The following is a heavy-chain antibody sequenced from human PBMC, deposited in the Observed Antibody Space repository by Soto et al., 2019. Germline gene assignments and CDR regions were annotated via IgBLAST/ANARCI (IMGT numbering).Heavy chain of an antibody. V-gene: IGHV1-69*01. CDR1: GGSFSRYA. CDR3: ARGWGYDSSDYYYAY. Sequence: QVQLVQSGAEVRKPGSSVKVSCKASGGSFSRYAISWVRQAPGQGLEWMGGIIPIFGTANHAQKFQGRVTIVADESTSTVYMELSSLRSEDTAIYYCARGWGYDSSDYYYAYWGQGTLVIVSS. D-gene: IGHD3-22*01. CDR2: IIPIFGTA. J-gene: IGHJ4*02.